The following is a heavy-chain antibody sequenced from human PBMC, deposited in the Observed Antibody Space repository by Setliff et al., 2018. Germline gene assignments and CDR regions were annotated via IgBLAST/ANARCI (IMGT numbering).Heavy chain of an antibody. Sequence: SETLSLTCTVSGGSISSYYWSWIRQPAGKGLEWIGHIYIGGSANYNPSLKSRVTMSIDTSKNQFSLKLNFVTAADMAVYYCAREQWPDPPGYYYMDVWAKGTTVTVSS. J-gene: IGHJ6*03. D-gene: IGHD6-19*01. CDR1: GGSISSYY. V-gene: IGHV4-4*07. CDR2: IYIGGSA. CDR3: AREQWPDPPGYYYMDV.